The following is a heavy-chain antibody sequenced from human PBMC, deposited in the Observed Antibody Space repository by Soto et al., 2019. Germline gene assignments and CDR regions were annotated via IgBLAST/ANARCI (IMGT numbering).Heavy chain of an antibody. CDR1: GGSFSGYY. V-gene: IGHV4-34*01. D-gene: IGHD3-10*01. CDR2: INHSGST. Sequence: PSETLSLTCAVYGGSFSGYYLSWIRQPPGKGLEWIGEINHSGSTNYNPSLKSRVTISVDTSKNQFSLKLSSVTAADTAVYYCARDRRLITMVRGVSLWFDPWGQGTLVTVS. CDR3: ARDRRLITMVRGVSLWFDP. J-gene: IGHJ5*02.